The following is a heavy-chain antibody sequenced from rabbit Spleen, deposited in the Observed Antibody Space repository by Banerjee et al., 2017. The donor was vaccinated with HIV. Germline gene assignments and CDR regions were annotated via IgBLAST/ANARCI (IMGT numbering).Heavy chain of an antibody. V-gene: IGHV1S43*01. CDR1: GFSLNSDYV. CDR3: ARDTSSSFSSYGMDL. Sequence: QEQLVESGGGLFQPGGSLALTCKASGFSLNSDYVMCWVRQAPGKGLEWIGYIDPIFGSTYYASWVNGRFTISSHNAQNTLYLQLNSLTAAVTATYFCARDTSSSFSSYGMDLWGQGTLVTVS. J-gene: IGHJ6*01. CDR2: IDPIFGST. D-gene: IGHD1-1*01.